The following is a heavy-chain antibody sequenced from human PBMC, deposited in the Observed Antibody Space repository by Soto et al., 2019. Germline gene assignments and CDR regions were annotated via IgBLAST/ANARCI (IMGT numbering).Heavy chain of an antibody. CDR3: AGDSRGRYCSGGSCCGSGY. D-gene: IGHD2-15*01. CDR1: GYTFTSYG. J-gene: IGHJ4*02. V-gene: IGHV1-18*04. CDR2: ISAYNGNT. Sequence: ASVKVSCKASGYTFTSYGISWVRQAPGQGLEWMGWISAYNGNTNYAQKLQGRVTMTTDTSTSTAYMELRSLRSDDTAVYYCAGDSRGRYCSGGSCCGSGYWGQGTLVTVSS.